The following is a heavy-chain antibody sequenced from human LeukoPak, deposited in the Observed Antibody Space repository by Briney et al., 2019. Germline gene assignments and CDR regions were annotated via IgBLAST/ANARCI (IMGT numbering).Heavy chain of an antibody. V-gene: IGHV4-4*07. CDR1: GGSISSYY. Sequence: SETLSLTCTVSGGSISSYYWSWIRQPAGKGLEWIGRIYTSGSTNYNPSLKSRVTMSVDTSKNQFSLKLSSVTAADTAVYYCARERYSSGWYVWFDPWSQGTLVTVSS. CDR3: ARERYSSGWYVWFDP. J-gene: IGHJ5*02. D-gene: IGHD6-19*01. CDR2: IYTSGST.